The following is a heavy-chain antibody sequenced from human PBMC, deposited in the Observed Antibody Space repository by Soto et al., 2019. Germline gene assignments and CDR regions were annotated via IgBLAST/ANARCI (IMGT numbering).Heavy chain of an antibody. D-gene: IGHD6-13*01. CDR2: ISGSGGST. Sequence: GGSLRLSCAASGFTFSSYAMSWVRQAPGKGLEWVSAISGSGGSTYYADSVKGRFTISRDNSKNTLYLQMNSLRAEDTAVYYCAKGVTYSSSWNWFDPWGQGTLVTVSS. V-gene: IGHV3-23*01. J-gene: IGHJ5*02. CDR3: AKGVTYSSSWNWFDP. CDR1: GFTFSSYA.